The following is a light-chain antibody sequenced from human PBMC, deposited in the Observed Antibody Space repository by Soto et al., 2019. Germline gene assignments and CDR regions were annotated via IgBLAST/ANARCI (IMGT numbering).Light chain of an antibody. J-gene: IGKJ1*01. CDR1: QSVSSN. CDR3: QQYRTWWT. V-gene: IGKV3-15*01. Sequence: EIVMTQSPATLSVSPGERATLSCRASQSVSSNLAWYQQKPGQAPRLLIYGASTRATGIPARFSGSGSGTEFTLTISSLQSLDFAVYYCQQYRTWWTFGQFTKVEI. CDR2: GAS.